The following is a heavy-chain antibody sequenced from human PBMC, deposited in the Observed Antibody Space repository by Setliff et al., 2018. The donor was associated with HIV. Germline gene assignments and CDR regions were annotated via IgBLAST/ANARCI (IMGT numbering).Heavy chain of an antibody. J-gene: IGHJ3*02. D-gene: IGHD3-22*01. Sequence: PSETLSLTCTVSGGSITSGGDSWSWIRQHPGKGLKWIGYISYSGITYYDPSLKSRLTMSVDTSNNQFSLKLSSATAADTAVYYCARVLGVRRDYYDSSAPLRAAFDIWGQVTMVTVSS. CDR2: ISYSGIT. CDR1: GGSITSGGDS. CDR3: ARVLGVRRDYYDSSAPLRAAFDI. V-gene: IGHV4-31*03.